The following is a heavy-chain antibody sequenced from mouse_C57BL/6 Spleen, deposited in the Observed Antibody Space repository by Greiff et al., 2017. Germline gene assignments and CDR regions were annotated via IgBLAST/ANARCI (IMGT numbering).Heavy chain of an antibody. D-gene: IGHD1-1*01. J-gene: IGHJ1*03. CDR1: GYTFTDYN. Sequence: EVQLQESRPELVKPGASVKMSCKASGYTFTDYNMHWVKQSHGKSLEWIGYINPNNGGTSYNQKFKGKATLTVNKSSSTAYMELRSLTSEDSAVYYCARGDYYGSSYDWYFDVWGTGTTVTVSS. CDR3: ARGDYYGSSYDWYFDV. CDR2: INPNNGGT. V-gene: IGHV1-22*01.